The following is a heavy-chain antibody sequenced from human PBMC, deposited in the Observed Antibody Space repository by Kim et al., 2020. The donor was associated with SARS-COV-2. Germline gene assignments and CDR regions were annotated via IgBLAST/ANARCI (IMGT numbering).Heavy chain of an antibody. CDR1: GGSFSGYW. J-gene: IGHJ5*02. Sequence: SETLSLTCALYGGSFSGYWWSWICQPPGTGLEWVSDIDPAGGSDYNSSLKSRIATSLDMSKNQFSLRLDSVTAADTAVYFCARKAGLYFDRWGQGTLVTV. D-gene: IGHD3-10*01. CDR3: ARKAGLYFDR. V-gene: IGHV4-34*01. CDR2: IDPAGGS.